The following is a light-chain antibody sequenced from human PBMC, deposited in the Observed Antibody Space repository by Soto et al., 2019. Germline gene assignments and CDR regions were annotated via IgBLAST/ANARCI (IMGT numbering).Light chain of an antibody. J-gene: IGLJ2*01. CDR3: QSYDPTLRTSL. Sequence: QSALTQPRSVSGSPGQSVAISCTGTSSDIGGYNYVSWYQQHPGKAPKVMIYDVDKRPSGVPDRFSGSKSGNTASLTISDLQAEDEADYYCQSYDPTLRTSLFGGGTQLTVL. V-gene: IGLV2-11*01. CDR2: DVD. CDR1: SSDIGGYNY.